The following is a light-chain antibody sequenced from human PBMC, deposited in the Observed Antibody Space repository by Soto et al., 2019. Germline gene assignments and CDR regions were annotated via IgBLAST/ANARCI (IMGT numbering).Light chain of an antibody. Sequence: EIVLTQSPATLSLSPGERATLSCRASQSVDSYLAWYQQKPGQAPRLLIYDASNRATGIPARFSRSGSGTDFTLTISSLEPEDFAVYYCQQRSNWPPWTFGQGTKV. V-gene: IGKV3-11*01. CDR1: QSVDSY. J-gene: IGKJ1*01. CDR2: DAS. CDR3: QQRSNWPPWT.